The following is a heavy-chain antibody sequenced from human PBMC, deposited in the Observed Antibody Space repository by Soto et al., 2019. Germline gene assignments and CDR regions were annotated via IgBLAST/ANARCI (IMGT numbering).Heavy chain of an antibody. CDR1: GGSISSYY. D-gene: IGHD3-3*01. V-gene: IGHV4-59*01. CDR3: ARGRPYYDFWSSHRKCALCYYYMYV. Sequence: SETLSLTCTVSGGSISSYYWSWIRQPPGKGLEWIGYIYYSGSTNYNPSHKSRVTISVDTSKNQFSLKLSSVTAADTAVYYCARGRPYYDFWSSHRKCALCYYYMYVWGKGTTVTVSS. CDR2: IYYSGST. J-gene: IGHJ6*03.